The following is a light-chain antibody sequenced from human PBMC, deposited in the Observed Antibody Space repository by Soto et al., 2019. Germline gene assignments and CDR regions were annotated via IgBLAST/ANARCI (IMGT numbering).Light chain of an antibody. Sequence: EIVMTQSPATLSVSPGERATLSCRASQSVSSNLAWYQQKPGQAPRLLIYGASTRATGIPASFSGSGSGTELTLTISSLQSEDFAVYYCQQYNNWPGTFGQGTKVEIK. V-gene: IGKV3-15*01. J-gene: IGKJ1*01. CDR3: QQYNNWPGT. CDR2: GAS. CDR1: QSVSSN.